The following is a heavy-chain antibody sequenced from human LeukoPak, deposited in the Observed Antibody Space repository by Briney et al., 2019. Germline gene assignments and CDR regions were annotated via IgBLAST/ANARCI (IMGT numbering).Heavy chain of an antibody. V-gene: IGHV3-21*01. D-gene: IGHD2/OR15-2a*01. CDR1: GFTFSTFT. CDR3: VRIPNSANFPNWFDP. Sequence: GESLRLSCAASGFTFSTFTMNWVRQAPGKGLEWVSSISSSGDHIYYADSVKGRFTISRGNAKNSLYLQMDSLRAEDTALYYCVRIPNSANFPNWFDPWGQGTLVTVSS. J-gene: IGHJ5*02. CDR2: ISSSGDHI.